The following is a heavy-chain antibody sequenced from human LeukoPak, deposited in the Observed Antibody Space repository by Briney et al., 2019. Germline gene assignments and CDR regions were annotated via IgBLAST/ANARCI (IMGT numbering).Heavy chain of an antibody. D-gene: IGHD3-10*01. CDR2: IKPDGTEK. J-gene: IGHJ2*01. V-gene: IGHV3-7*01. Sequence: PGGSLRLSCAASGFTFGGYWMSWVRQAPGKGLQWVANIKPDGTEKYYVDSVRGRVIISRDTAKNSLYLQINSLRADDTAVYFCARISKSEYGNQVRSYRFFDLWGRGTQVVVSS. CDR1: GFTFGGYW. CDR3: ARISKSEYGNQVRSYRFFDL.